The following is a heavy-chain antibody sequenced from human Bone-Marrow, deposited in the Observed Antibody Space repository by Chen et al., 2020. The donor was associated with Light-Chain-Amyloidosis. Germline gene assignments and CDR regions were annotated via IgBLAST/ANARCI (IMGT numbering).Heavy chain of an antibody. V-gene: IGHV4-38-2*01. J-gene: IGHJ4*02. CDR2: LDFYHGGSP. CDR3: AHMRGSDYDYVWGSYRYAENFDY. CDR1: GNSISRGYF. D-gene: IGHD3-16*02. Sequence: QVLLQQSGPGLVKPSETLSLICAVSGNSISRGYFWGWIRQPPGKGLEWIGVLDFYHGGSPYYNPSLKSRVTISVDTSKNQFSLKLSSVTAADTAVYYCAHMRGSDYDYVWGSYRYAENFDYWGQGTLVTVSS.